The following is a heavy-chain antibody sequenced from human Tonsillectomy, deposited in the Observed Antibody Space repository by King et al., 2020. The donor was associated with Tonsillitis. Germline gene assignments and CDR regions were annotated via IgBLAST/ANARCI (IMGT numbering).Heavy chain of an antibody. J-gene: IGHJ1*01. CDR3: ATYCSGGTCSIRGAFQH. Sequence: QLQESGPGLVKPSETLSLTCTVSGGSISSYYWSWIRQPPGKGLEWIGYIYNSENTNHNPSLKSRVTISVDRSKNQFSLKLSSVTAADTAVYYCATYCSGGTCSIRGAFQHWGQGTLVTVSS. CDR2: IYNSENT. D-gene: IGHD2-15*01. V-gene: IGHV4-59*08. CDR1: GGSISSYY.